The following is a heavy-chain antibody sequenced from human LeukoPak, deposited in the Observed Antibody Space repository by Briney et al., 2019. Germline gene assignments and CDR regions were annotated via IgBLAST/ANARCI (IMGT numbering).Heavy chain of an antibody. CDR3: ARAGATVTTHFDF. Sequence: ASVKVSCKASGYTFSIFGISWVRQAPGQGLEWMGWISAYNGNTNYAQKFRDRVTMTTDTSTSTAYMELRGLRSDDTAMYCCARAGATVTTHFDFWGQGTVVTVSS. CDR1: GYTFSIFG. J-gene: IGHJ4*02. V-gene: IGHV1-18*01. CDR2: ISAYNGNT. D-gene: IGHD4-17*01.